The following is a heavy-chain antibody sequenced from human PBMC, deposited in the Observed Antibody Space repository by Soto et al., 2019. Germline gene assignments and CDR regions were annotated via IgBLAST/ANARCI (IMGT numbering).Heavy chain of an antibody. J-gene: IGHJ4*02. CDR3: TKDEAGSPFRY. CDR2: VFHSGIT. V-gene: IGHV4-4*02. Sequence: VQLRESGPGQVKTSGTLSLTCAVSGGSMKTTNWWSWVRQPPAKGLEWIGEVFHSGITRYNPSLISRATVSVDTSKIQFFLNLASVTAADTAVYYCTKDEAGSPFRYWGQGALVTVSS. D-gene: IGHD3-10*01. CDR1: GGSMKTTNW.